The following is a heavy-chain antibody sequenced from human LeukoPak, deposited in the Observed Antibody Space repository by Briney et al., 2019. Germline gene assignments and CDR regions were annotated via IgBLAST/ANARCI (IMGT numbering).Heavy chain of an antibody. CDR2: IRGSGGTT. Sequence: RGSLRLSCAASGFSFSDYAMSWVRQAPGKGLEWISTIRGSGGTTYYANSVKGRFTISRDNSKITLSLQMNSLRAEDTAIYYCAKDRADGYDALDYWGQGTLVTVSS. J-gene: IGHJ4*02. CDR3: AKDRADGYDALDY. V-gene: IGHV3-23*01. D-gene: IGHD5-12*01. CDR1: GFSFSDYA.